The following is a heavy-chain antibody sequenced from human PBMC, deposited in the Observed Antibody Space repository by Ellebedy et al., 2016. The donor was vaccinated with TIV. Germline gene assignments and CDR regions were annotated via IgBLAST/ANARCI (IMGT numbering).Heavy chain of an antibody. CDR3: AKEAVWRTYSTDY. J-gene: IGHJ4*02. CDR2: ISGSGGST. Sequence: PGGSLRLSCAASGFTFSNAWMSWVRQAPGKGLEWVSAISGSGGSTYYADSVKGRFTISRDNSKNTLYLQMNSLRAEDTAVYYCAKEAVWRTYSTDYWGQGTLVTVSS. D-gene: IGHD6-19*01. V-gene: IGHV3-23*01. CDR1: GFTFSNAW.